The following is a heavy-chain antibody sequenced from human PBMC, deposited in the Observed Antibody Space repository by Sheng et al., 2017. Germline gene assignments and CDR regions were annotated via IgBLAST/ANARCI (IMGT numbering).Heavy chain of an antibody. CDR3: ARDQGTGWFDP. CDR1: GGSISSYY. V-gene: IGHV4-59*01. CDR2: IYYSGST. J-gene: IGHJ5*02. Sequence: QVQLQESGPGLVKPSETLSLTCTVSGGSISSYYWSWIRQPPGKGLEWIGYIYYSGSTNYNPSLKSRVTISVDTSKNQFSLKLSSVTAADTAVYYCARDQGTGWFDPWGQGTLVTVSS. D-gene: IGHD3-10*01.